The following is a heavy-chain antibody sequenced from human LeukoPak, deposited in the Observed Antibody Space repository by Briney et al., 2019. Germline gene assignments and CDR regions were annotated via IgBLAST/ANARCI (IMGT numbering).Heavy chain of an antibody. V-gene: IGHV4-59*01. Sequence: SETLCLTCTVSGGSIRSYYWSWIRQSPVKGLEWIGFVYHTGSTKYNPSLKSRVSISVDRSKNQFSLKLTSVTAADTAVYYCARGLDYDSSPSDAFDVWGQGTMVTVSS. CDR1: GGSIRSYY. CDR2: VYHTGST. D-gene: IGHD3-22*01. CDR3: ARGLDYDSSPSDAFDV. J-gene: IGHJ3*01.